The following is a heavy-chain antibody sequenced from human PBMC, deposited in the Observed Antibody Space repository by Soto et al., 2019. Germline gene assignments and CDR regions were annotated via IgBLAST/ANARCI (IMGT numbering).Heavy chain of an antibody. CDR2: IYYSGST. V-gene: IGHV4-31*03. Sequence: SETLFLTCTVSGDSISSNGYYWSWIRQHPGTGLEWIGSIYYSGSTYYTPSIQSRVTIYLDTSKQQFSLKLSSVTAADTGVYYCARVLRWPNKFYGMDVWGQGTTVTVSS. CDR1: GDSISSNGYY. CDR3: ARVLRWPNKFYGMDV. D-gene: IGHD2-15*01. J-gene: IGHJ6*02.